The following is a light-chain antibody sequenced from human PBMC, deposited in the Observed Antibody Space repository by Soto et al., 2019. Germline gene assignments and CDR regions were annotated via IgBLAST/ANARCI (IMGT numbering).Light chain of an antibody. Sequence: DIVLTQSPGTLSLSPGERATLSCRASQSVSSNYLAWYQRKPGQAPRLLIYGSSNRATDIPNRFSGSGSGTDFTLTITRLEPEDFVVYYCQQYGSSPPTFGQGTKVEI. CDR1: QSVSSNY. CDR2: GSS. J-gene: IGKJ1*01. CDR3: QQYGSSPPT. V-gene: IGKV3-20*01.